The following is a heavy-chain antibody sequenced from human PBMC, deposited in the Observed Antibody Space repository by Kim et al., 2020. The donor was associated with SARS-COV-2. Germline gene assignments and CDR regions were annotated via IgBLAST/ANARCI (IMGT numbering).Heavy chain of an antibody. CDR1: GFSFTEDW. Sequence: GGSLGLSCAASGFSFTEDWMHWVRQAPGKGLVWVSHIYSDGSTTSYADSVKGRFTISRDNAKNTLYLQMDSLRAEDTAVYYCVRKSGDMNAAFDIWGQGTMVTVSS. CDR3: VRKSGDMNAAFDI. V-gene: IGHV3-74*01. D-gene: IGHD2-21*01. CDR2: IYSDGSTT. J-gene: IGHJ3*02.